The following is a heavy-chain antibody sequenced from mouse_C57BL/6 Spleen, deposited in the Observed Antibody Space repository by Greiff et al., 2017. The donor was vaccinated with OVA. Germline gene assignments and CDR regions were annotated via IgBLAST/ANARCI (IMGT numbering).Heavy chain of an antibody. Sequence: EVMLVESGGDLVKPGGSLKLSCAASGFTFSSYGMSWVRQTPDKRLEWVATISSGGSYTYYPDSVKGRFTISRDNAKNTLYLQMSSLKSEDTAMYYCARHGNYGGMDYWGQGTSVTVSS. CDR1: GFTFSSYG. V-gene: IGHV5-6*01. D-gene: IGHD2-1*01. CDR3: ARHGNYGGMDY. CDR2: ISSGGSYT. J-gene: IGHJ4*01.